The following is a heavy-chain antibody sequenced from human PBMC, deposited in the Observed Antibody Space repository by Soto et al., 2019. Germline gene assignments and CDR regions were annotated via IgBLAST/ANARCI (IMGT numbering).Heavy chain of an antibody. Sequence: GGSLRLSCAASGFTFSSYWMHWVRQAPGKGLEWVSSISGSGSSTNYADSVKGRFTISRDNSKNTLYLQMNSLRAEDTAVYYCAKDPRATIFGVVTHAFEYWGQGTLVTVSS. CDR3: AKDPRATIFGVVTHAFEY. CDR2: ISGSGSST. D-gene: IGHD3-3*01. V-gene: IGHV3-23*01. CDR1: GFTFSSYW. J-gene: IGHJ4*02.